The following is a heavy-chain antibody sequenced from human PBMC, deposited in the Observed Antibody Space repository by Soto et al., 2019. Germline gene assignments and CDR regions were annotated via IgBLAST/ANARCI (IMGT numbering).Heavy chain of an antibody. V-gene: IGHV3-30*03. D-gene: IGHD3-3*01. CDR1: GFIFSSYG. Sequence: QVQLVESGGGVVQPGRSLRLSCAASGFIFSSYGMHWVRQAPGKGLEWVAVISFNGNNKYYADSVKGRFTISRDNSKNTLYLQMTSLRAEDTAVYYCARVGTVFGVAPYGMDVWGQGTTVTVSS. J-gene: IGHJ6*02. CDR3: ARVGTVFGVAPYGMDV. CDR2: ISFNGNNK.